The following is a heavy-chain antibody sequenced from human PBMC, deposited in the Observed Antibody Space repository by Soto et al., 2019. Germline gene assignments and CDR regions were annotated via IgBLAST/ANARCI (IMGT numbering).Heavy chain of an antibody. CDR2: ISGSGGST. J-gene: IGHJ3*02. CDR1: GFTFSNYA. V-gene: IGHV3-23*01. D-gene: IGHD6-19*01. Sequence: PGGSLRLSCAASGFTFSNYAMTWVRQAPGKGLEWVSGISGSGGSTYYADSVKGRFTISRDNSKNTVYLQMNSLRAEDRAVYYCAKDKSGWFGDAFDIWGQGTMVTVSS. CDR3: AKDKSGWFGDAFDI.